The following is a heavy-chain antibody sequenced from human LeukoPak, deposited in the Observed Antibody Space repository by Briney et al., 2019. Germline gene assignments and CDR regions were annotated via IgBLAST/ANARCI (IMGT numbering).Heavy chain of an antibody. V-gene: IGHV3-7*04. D-gene: IGHD1-26*01. J-gene: IGHJ4*02. CDR1: GFTFSRYW. CDR3: ARGSGSHFDY. CDR2: IKEDGSAK. Sequence: GGSLRLSCAASGFTFSRYWMQWVRQAPGEGLEWVANIKEDGSAKSYVDSVKGRFTISRDNAKNSLYLEMNSLRAEDTAVYYCARGSGSHFDYWGQGTLVTVSS.